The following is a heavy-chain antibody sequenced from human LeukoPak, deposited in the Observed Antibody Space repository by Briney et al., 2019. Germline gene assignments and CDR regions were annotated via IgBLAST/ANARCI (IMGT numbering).Heavy chain of an antibody. J-gene: IGHJ4*02. V-gene: IGHV1-69*05. D-gene: IGHD5-12*01. Sequence: GGSVKVSCKASGGTFSSYAISWVRQAPGQGLEWMGGIIPIFGTANYAQKFQGRVTMTRNTSISTAYMELSSLRSEDTAVYYCARVSDSGYDGTFDYWGQGTLVTVSS. CDR1: GGTFSSYA. CDR3: ARVSDSGYDGTFDY. CDR2: IIPIFGTA.